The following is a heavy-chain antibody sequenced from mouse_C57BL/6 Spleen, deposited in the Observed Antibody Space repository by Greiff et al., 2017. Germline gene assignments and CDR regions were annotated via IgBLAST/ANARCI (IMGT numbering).Heavy chain of an antibody. Sequence: EVQLQQSGPVLVKPGASVKMSCKASGYTFTDYYMNWVKQSHGKSLEWIGVINPYNGGTSYNQKFKGKATLTVDKSSSTAYMELNSLTSEDSAVYYCARNLLPQGDFDYWGQGTTLTVSS. CDR2: INPYNGGT. J-gene: IGHJ2*01. D-gene: IGHD1-1*01. CDR1: GYTFTDYY. V-gene: IGHV1-19*01. CDR3: ARNLLPQGDFDY.